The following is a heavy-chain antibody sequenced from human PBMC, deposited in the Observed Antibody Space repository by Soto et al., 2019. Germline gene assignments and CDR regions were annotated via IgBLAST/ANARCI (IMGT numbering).Heavy chain of an antibody. Sequence: SETLSLTCAVSGYSISSGYYWGWIRQPPGKGLEWIGSIYHSGSTYYNPSLKSRVTISVDTSKNQFSLKLSSVTAADTAVYYCAKYSGYSSSSYYYYYYGMDVWGQGTTVTVSS. V-gene: IGHV4-38-2*01. D-gene: IGHD6-6*01. CDR3: AKYSGYSSSSYYYYYYGMDV. CDR2: IYHSGST. J-gene: IGHJ6*02. CDR1: GYSISSGYY.